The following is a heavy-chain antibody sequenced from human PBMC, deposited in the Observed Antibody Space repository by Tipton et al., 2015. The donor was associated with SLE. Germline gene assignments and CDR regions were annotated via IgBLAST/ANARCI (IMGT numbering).Heavy chain of an antibody. CDR3: ARGSVAVASPSDWFDP. J-gene: IGHJ5*02. Sequence: SLRISCAASGFTLSAYWMHWVRQVPGRGLVWVSRINSDGSSTTYADSVKGRFTISRDNAKNTLYLQMNSLRVEDTALYFCARGSVAVASPSDWFDPWGQGTLVTVSS. CDR2: INSDGSST. D-gene: IGHD6-19*01. V-gene: IGHV3-74*01. CDR1: GFTLSAYW.